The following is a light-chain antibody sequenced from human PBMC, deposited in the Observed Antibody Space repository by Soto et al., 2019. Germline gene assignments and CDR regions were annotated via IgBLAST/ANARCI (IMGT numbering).Light chain of an antibody. CDR1: QGISSY. V-gene: IGKV1-39*01. CDR2: DAT. J-gene: IGKJ5*01. CDR3: QQSYIPPIT. Sequence: DIQMSQSPSSLSASVGDSVTISCRASQGISSYLNWYQQKPGKAPKLLIYDATSVQSGVPSRFSGSGSGTDFTLTINSLQPEDFATYYCQQSYIPPITFGQGTRLEIK.